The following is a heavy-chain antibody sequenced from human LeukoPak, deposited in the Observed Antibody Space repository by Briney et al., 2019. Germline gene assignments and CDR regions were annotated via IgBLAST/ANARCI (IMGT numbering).Heavy chain of an antibody. J-gene: IGHJ5*02. Sequence: KPGESLKISCKGSGYSFTSYWIGWVRQMPGKGLERMGIIYPGDSDTRYSPSFQGQVTISADKSISTAYLQWSSLKASDTAMYYCARHAVGVYSYVKSKRQSTADWFDPWGQGTLVTVSS. CDR1: GYSFTSYW. CDR3: ARHAVGVYSYVKSKRQSTADWFDP. CDR2: IYPGDSDT. V-gene: IGHV5-51*01. D-gene: IGHD5-18*01.